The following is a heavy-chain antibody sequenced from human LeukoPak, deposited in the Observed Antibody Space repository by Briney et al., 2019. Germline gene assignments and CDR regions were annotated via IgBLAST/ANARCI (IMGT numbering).Heavy chain of an antibody. CDR1: GYTLTELS. Sequence: GASVKVSCKVSGYTLTELSIHWVRQAPGKGLEWMGGVNPEDGETIYAQKFQGRVTMTEDTPIDTTYMELSSLRSEDTAVYYCARDRAYDFWSGQSTQTRGYFDYWGQGTLVTVSS. CDR2: VNPEDGET. V-gene: IGHV1-24*01. J-gene: IGHJ4*02. D-gene: IGHD3-3*01. CDR3: ARDRAYDFWSGQSTQTRGYFDY.